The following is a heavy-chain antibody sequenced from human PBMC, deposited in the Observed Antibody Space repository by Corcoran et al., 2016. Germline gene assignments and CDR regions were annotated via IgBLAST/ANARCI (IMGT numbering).Heavy chain of an antibody. CDR1: GFTFSSYG. Sequence: QVQLVESGGGVVQPGRSLRLSCAASGFTFSSYGMHWVRQAPGKGLEWVAVIWYDGSNKYYADSVKGRFTISRDNSKNTLYLQMNSLRAEDTAVYYCARSRTLQPPDYWGQGTLVTVSS. CDR2: IWYDGSNK. CDR3: ARSRTLQPPDY. D-gene: IGHD4-4*01. J-gene: IGHJ4*02. V-gene: IGHV3-33*01.